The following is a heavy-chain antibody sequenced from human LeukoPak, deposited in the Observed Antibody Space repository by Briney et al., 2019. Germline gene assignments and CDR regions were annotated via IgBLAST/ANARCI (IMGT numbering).Heavy chain of an antibody. D-gene: IGHD5-24*01. Sequence: SVKVSCKASGYTLSGYYMHWVRQAPGQELEWMGWINPYSGGTNYAQKFQGRVTMTRDKSISTAYMGLSRLRSDDSAVYYCARWLQGDYWCQGTLVTVSS. CDR3: ARWLQGDY. V-gene: IGHV1-2*02. CDR2: INPYSGGT. J-gene: IGHJ4*02. CDR1: GYTLSGYY.